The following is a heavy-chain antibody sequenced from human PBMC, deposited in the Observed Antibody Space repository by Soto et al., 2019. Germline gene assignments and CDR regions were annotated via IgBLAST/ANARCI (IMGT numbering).Heavy chain of an antibody. D-gene: IGHD1-1*01. J-gene: IGHJ4*02. CDR1: GFPFSSYA. CDR3: AKSLSASPNSFFDA. V-gene: IGHV3-23*01. Sequence: EVQLLVSGGGLVQPGGSLRLSCAASGFPFSSYAMSWVRQAPGKGLEWVSGISGSGGITYDADSVKGRFTIARDKSKNTLYLQMNSLRADDTALSYCAKSLSASPNSFFDAWGQGTLVTVSS. CDR2: ISGSGGIT.